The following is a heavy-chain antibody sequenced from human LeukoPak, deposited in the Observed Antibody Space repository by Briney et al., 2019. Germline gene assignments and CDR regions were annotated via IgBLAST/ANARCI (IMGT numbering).Heavy chain of an antibody. CDR1: VYTFTIHD. J-gene: IGHJ5*02. V-gene: IGHV1-8*03. CDR3: ARGLGDLATNWFDP. D-gene: IGHD3-16*01. Sequence: ASVKVSCKASVYTFTIHDINWVRQAPGQGLEWMGWMNPNSGNTGYAQKFQGRVTITRDTSISTAYMELSSLRSEDTAVYYCARGLGDLATNWFDPGGQGTLVTVSS. CDR2: MNPNSGNT.